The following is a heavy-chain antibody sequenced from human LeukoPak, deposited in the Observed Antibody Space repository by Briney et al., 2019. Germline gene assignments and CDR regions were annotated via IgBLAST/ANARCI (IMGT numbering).Heavy chain of an antibody. J-gene: IGHJ5*02. CDR2: ISSSSSYI. D-gene: IGHD6-19*01. CDR1: GFTFSSYS. Sequence: GGSLRLSCAASGFTFSSYSMNWVRQAPGKGLEWVSSISSSSSYIYYADSVKGRFTISRDNAKNSLYLQMNSLRAEDTAVYYCARYEQWLSSWFDPWGQGTLVTVSS. V-gene: IGHV3-21*01. CDR3: ARYEQWLSSWFDP.